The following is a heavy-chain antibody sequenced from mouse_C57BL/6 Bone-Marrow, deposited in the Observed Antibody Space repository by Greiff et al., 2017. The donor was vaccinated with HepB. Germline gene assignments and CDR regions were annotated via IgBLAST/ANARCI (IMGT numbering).Heavy chain of an antibody. Sequence: EVQWVESGGGLVQPKGSLKLSCAASGFTFNTYAMHWVRQAPGKGLEGVARIRSKSSNYATYYADSVKDRFNISRDDSQSMLYLQMNNLKTEDTAMYYCVRDGYKGAMDYWGQGTSVTVSS. D-gene: IGHD1-2*01. V-gene: IGHV10-3*01. CDR2: IRSKSSNYAT. CDR3: VRDGYKGAMDY. CDR1: GFTFNTYA. J-gene: IGHJ4*01.